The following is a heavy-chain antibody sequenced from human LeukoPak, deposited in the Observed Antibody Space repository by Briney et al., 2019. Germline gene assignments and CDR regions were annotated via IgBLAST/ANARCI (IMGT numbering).Heavy chain of an antibody. Sequence: PGGSLRLSCAASGFTFSSYAMSWVRQAPGKGLEWVSTISGGGGRTWYADSVKGRFTISRDNSENTVDVQLNSLRAEDTAVYYCAKFRGSEKTVIDCWGQGTLVTVSS. CDR2: ISGGGGRT. D-gene: IGHD3-16*01. J-gene: IGHJ4*02. CDR1: GFTFSSYA. V-gene: IGHV3-23*01. CDR3: AKFRGSEKTVIDC.